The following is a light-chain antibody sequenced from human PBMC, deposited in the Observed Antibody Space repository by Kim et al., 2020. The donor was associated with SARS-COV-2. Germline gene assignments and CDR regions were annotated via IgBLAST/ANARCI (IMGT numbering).Light chain of an antibody. Sequence: ASVGDRVTITCRASQSISTYLTWYQLKPGKAPKLLIYAASSLQSGVPSRFSGSGSGTDFTLTISSLQPEDFATYYCQQSYSTPWTFGQGTKVDIK. V-gene: IGKV1-39*01. CDR1: QSISTY. CDR2: AAS. CDR3: QQSYSTPWT. J-gene: IGKJ1*01.